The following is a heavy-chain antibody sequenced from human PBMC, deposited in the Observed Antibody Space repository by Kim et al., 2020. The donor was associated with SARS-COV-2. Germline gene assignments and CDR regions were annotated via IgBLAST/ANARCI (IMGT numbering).Heavy chain of an antibody. Sequence: SETLSLTCTVSGGSISSYYWSWIRQPPGKGLEWIGYIYYSGNTNYNPSLKSRVSISVDTSKNQFSLKLSSVTAADTAVYYCARGAYYDFWSGYYAGFEYFQHWGQGTLVTVSS. D-gene: IGHD3-3*01. CDR1: GGSISSYY. J-gene: IGHJ1*01. CDR2: IYYSGNT. CDR3: ARGAYYDFWSGYYAGFEYFQH. V-gene: IGHV4-59*13.